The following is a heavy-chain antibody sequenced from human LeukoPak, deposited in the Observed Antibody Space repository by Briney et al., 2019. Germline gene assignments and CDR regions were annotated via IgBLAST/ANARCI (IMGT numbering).Heavy chain of an antibody. CDR1: GYTFASYD. V-gene: IGHV1-8*01. D-gene: IGHD2-15*01. J-gene: IGHJ4*02. CDR2: MNPNSGNT. Sequence: ASVKVSCKASGYTFASYDINWVRQATGQGLEWMGWMNPNSGNTGYAQKFQGRVTMTRNTSISTAYMELSSLRSEDTAVYYRARSLLPSVVVAATDYYFDYWGQGTLVTVSS. CDR3: ARSLLPSVVVAATDYYFDY.